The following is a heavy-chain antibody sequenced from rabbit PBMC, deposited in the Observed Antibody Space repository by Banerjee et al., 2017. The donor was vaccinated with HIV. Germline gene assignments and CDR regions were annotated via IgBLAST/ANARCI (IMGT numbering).Heavy chain of an antibody. V-gene: IGHV1S47*01. CDR2: IYNGDGST. CDR3: ARDGISFVSTGWGLTRLDL. CDR1: GFDLTSNS. J-gene: IGHJ6*01. D-gene: IGHD4-1*01. Sequence: EESGGDLVKPGTSLTLTCKASGFDLTSNSWTCWVRQAPGKGPEWIGCIYNGDGSTYYASWVNGRFTISRSTSLNTVTLQMTSLTAADTATYFCARDGISFVSTGWGLTRLDLWGPGTLVTVS.